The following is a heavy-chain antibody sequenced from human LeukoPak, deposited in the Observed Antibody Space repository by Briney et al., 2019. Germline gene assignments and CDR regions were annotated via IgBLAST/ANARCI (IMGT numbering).Heavy chain of an antibody. CDR1: GGSISGGSYY. Sequence: IPSQTLSLTCTVSGGSISGGSYYWSWIRQPAGKGLEWIGRIYTSGSTNYNPSLKSRVTISVDTSKNQFSLKLSSVTAADTAVYYCARVAEPDGAIDYWGQGTLVTVSS. CDR3: ARVAEPDGAIDY. D-gene: IGHD6-13*01. V-gene: IGHV4-61*02. CDR2: IYTSGST. J-gene: IGHJ4*02.